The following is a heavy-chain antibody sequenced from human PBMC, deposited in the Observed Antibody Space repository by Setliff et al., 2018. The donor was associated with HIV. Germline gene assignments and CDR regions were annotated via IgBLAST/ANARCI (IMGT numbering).Heavy chain of an antibody. J-gene: IGHJ5*02. CDR1: GASISSYY. CDR3: VGGGYSSPNWFDP. Sequence: SETLSLTCTVSGASISSYYWSWIRQSPGKRLEWIGYIHYSGSTNYNPSLNSRVAILIDTYKNQFSLKLTSVTAADTAVYYCVGGGYSSPNWFDPWGQGTLVTVSS. CDR2: IHYSGST. D-gene: IGHD6-13*01. V-gene: IGHV4-59*01.